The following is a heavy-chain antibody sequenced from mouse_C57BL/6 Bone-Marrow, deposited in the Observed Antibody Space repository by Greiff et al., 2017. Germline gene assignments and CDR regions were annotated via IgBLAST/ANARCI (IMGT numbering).Heavy chain of an antibody. D-gene: IGHD2-5*01. CDR3: ARDSKYPFDV. Sequence: EVQLQQSGPGMVKPSQSLSLTCTVTGYSITSGYDWHWIRHFPGNKLEWMGYISYSGSTNYNPSLKSRISITHDTSKNHFFLQLNSVNTEDTATYYCARDSKYPFDVWGTGTTVTVSS. J-gene: IGHJ1*03. CDR1: GYSITSGYD. V-gene: IGHV3-1*01. CDR2: ISYSGST.